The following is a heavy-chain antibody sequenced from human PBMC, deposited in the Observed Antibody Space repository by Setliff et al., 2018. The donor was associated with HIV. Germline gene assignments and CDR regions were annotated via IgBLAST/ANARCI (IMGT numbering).Heavy chain of an antibody. D-gene: IGHD1-7*01. CDR1: GGSISSRNYY. Sequence: SETLSLTCTVSGGSISSRNYYWAWIRQPPGKGLEWTGTINHSGSTNYNPSLKRRVTISVDTSKNQFSLKLNSVTAADTAVYYCARVRLELRQYWFDSWGQGSPVTVSS. J-gene: IGHJ5*01. CDR2: INHSGST. CDR3: ARVRLELRQYWFDS. V-gene: IGHV4-39*07.